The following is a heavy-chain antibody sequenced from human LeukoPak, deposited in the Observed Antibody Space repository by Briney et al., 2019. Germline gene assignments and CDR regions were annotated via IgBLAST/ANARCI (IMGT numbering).Heavy chain of an antibody. Sequence: PPETLSLTCTVSGGSISSGGYYWSWIRQHPGKGLEWIGYIYYSGSTYYNPSLKSRVTISVDTSKNQFSLKLSSVTAADTAVYYCARGGGWYFIPPRKDYFDYWGQGTLVTVSS. J-gene: IGHJ4*02. CDR3: ARGGGWYFIPPRKDYFDY. V-gene: IGHV4-31*03. CDR1: GGSISSGGYY. D-gene: IGHD6-19*01. CDR2: IYYSGST.